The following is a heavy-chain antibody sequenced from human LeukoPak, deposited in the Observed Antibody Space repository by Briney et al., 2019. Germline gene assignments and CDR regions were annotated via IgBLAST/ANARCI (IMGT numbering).Heavy chain of an antibody. Sequence: PGGSLRLSCAASGFTFSSHAMSWVRQPPGKGLEWVSSISGSGGSTYYADSVKGRFTISRDNSKNTLYLQMNSLRAEDTAVYYCAKGPYYYDTAGDYWGQGTLVTVSS. V-gene: IGHV3-23*01. CDR2: ISGSGGST. CDR3: AKGPYYYDTAGDY. D-gene: IGHD3-22*01. J-gene: IGHJ4*02. CDR1: GFTFSSHA.